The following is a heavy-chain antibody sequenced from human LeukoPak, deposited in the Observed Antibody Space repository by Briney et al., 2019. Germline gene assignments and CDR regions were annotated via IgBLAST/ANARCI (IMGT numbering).Heavy chain of an antibody. CDR2: ISGSGGST. CDR3: AKDGPDIVPVVAATYDY. V-gene: IGHV3-23*01. CDR1: GFTFSSYA. D-gene: IGHD2-15*01. Sequence: GGSLRLSCAASGFTFSSYAMSWVRQAPGKGLEWVSAISGSGGSTYYADSVKGRFTISRDNSKNTLYLQMNSLRGGDTAVYYCAKDGPDIVPVVAATYDYWGQGTLVTVSS. J-gene: IGHJ4*02.